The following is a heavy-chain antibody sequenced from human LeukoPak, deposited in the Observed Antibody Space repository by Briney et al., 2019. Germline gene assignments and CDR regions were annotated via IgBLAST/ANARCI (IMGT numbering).Heavy chain of an antibody. D-gene: IGHD2-2*01. V-gene: IGHV4-4*02. Sequence: SETLSLTCGVSGGSITSTNYWTWVRQPPGKGLEWIGEVNLQGSTNYNPSLMGRVAISVDMSENHISLQLTSVTAADTAVYYCARQAYCSSTRCNPFDYWGQGTLVTVSS. CDR1: GGSITSTNY. CDR3: ARQAYCSSTRCNPFDY. J-gene: IGHJ4*02. CDR2: VNLQGST.